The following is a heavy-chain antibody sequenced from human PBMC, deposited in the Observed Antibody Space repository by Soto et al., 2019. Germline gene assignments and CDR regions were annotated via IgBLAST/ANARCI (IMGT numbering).Heavy chain of an antibody. V-gene: IGHV1-69*12. Sequence: QVQLVQSGAEVKKPGSSVKVSCKASGGTFSSYVISWVRQAPGQGLEWMGGIIPIFGTANYAQKFQGRVTLTADEPTSTAYMELSSLRSEDTAVYYCARRTTLGSYFDYWGQGTLVTVSS. CDR1: GGTFSSYV. CDR3: ARRTTLGSYFDY. D-gene: IGHD1-7*01. CDR2: IIPIFGTA. J-gene: IGHJ4*02.